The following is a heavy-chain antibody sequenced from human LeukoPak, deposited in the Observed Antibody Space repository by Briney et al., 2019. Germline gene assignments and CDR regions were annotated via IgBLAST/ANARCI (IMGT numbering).Heavy chain of an antibody. CDR3: ASPFDSSSWYGAFDI. Sequence: PGGSLRLSYAASGFTFSSYSMNWVRQAPGKGLEWVSSISSSSSYIYYADSVKGRFTISRDNAKNSLYLQMNSLRAEDTAVYYCASPFDSSSWYGAFDIWGQGTMVTVSS. V-gene: IGHV3-21*01. CDR2: ISSSSSYI. CDR1: GFTFSSYS. J-gene: IGHJ3*02. D-gene: IGHD6-13*01.